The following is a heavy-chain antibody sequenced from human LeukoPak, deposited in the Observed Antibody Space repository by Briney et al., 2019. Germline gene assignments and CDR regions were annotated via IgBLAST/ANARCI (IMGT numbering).Heavy chain of an antibody. V-gene: IGHV4-59*01. CDR3: ARGARDGYEPNYFDY. CDR2: IYYSGST. J-gene: IGHJ4*02. CDR1: GGSISSYY. Sequence: SETLSLTCTVSGGSISSYYWSWIRQPPGKGLEWIGYIYYSGSTNYNPSLKSRVTISVDTSKNQFSLKLSSVTAADTAVYYCARGARDGYEPNYFDYWGQGTLVTVSS. D-gene: IGHD5-24*01.